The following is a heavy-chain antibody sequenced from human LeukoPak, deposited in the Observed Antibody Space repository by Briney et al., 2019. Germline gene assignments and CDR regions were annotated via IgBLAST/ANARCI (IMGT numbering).Heavy chain of an antibody. V-gene: IGHV3-66*01. CDR2: MYDGGTT. CDR1: GFALIRSQ. Sequence: GGSLRLSCAVSGFALIRSQMGSVRQAPGEGLEWVSSMYDGGTTHHADSVKGRFTISRENSKNTVYFQMNSLTADDTAVYYCAGRAELGRGFDYWGQGTLVTVSS. D-gene: IGHD7-27*01. J-gene: IGHJ4*02. CDR3: AGRAELGRGFDY.